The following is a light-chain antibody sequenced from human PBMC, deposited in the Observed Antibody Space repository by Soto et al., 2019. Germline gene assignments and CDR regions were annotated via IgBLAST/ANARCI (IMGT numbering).Light chain of an antibody. CDR1: QSLLDSADGNTY. V-gene: IGKV4-1*01. Sequence: DIVMTQTPLSLPVTPGESASISCTSSQSLLDSADGNTYLDWYVQKPGQPPKLLIYWASTRESGVPDRFSGSGSGTDFTLTISSLQAEDVAVYYCQQYYSTQTFGQGTKVDIK. J-gene: IGKJ1*01. CDR2: WAS. CDR3: QQYYSTQT.